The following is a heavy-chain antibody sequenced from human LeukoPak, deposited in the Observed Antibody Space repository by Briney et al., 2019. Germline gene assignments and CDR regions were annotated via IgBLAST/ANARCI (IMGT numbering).Heavy chain of an antibody. D-gene: IGHD3-22*01. J-gene: IGHJ4*02. Sequence: SETLSLTCTVSGGSLSSYYWSWIRQPPGKGLEWIGYIYYSGSTNYNPSLKSRVTISVDTSKNQFSLKLSSVTAADTAVYYCARSLPYYYDSSGYYWALSYWGQGTLVTVSS. CDR3: ARSLPYYYDSSGYYWALSY. V-gene: IGHV4-59*01. CDR2: IYYSGST. CDR1: GGSLSSYY.